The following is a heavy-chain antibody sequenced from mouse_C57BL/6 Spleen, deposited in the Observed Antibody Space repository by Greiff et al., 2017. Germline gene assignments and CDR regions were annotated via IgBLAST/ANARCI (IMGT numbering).Heavy chain of an antibody. V-gene: IGHV5-12*01. J-gene: IGHJ2*01. CDR1: GFTFSDYY. CDR3: ARLSTEDFDY. D-gene: IGHD5-1*01. CDR2: ISNGGGST. Sequence: EVMLVESGGGLVQPGGSLKLSCAASGFTFSDYYMYWVRQTPEKRLEWVAYISNGGGSTYYPDTVKGRFTISRDNAKNTLYLQMSRLKSEDTAMYYCARLSTEDFDYWGKGTTLTVSS.